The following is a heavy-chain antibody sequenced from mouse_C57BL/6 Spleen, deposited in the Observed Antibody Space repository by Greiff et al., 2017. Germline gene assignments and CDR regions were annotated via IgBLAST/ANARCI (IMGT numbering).Heavy chain of an antibody. CDR3: ARGENYGNSWFAY. J-gene: IGHJ3*01. V-gene: IGHV1-55*01. CDR1: GYTFTSYW. D-gene: IGHD2-1*01. CDR2: IYPGSGST. Sequence: QVQLQQPGAELVKPGASVKMSCKASGYTFTSYWITWVKQRPGQGLEWIGDIYPGSGSTNYNETFKSKATLTVDTSSSTAYMQLSSLTSEDSAVYYCARGENYGNSWFAYWGQGTLVTVSA.